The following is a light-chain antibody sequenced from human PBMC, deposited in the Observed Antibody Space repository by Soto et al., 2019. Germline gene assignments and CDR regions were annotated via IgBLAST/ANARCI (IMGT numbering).Light chain of an antibody. CDR2: DVS. Sequence: QSALTQPASVSGSPGQSITISCTGTSSDVGGYNSVSWYQQHPGKAPKLIIYDVSHRPSGVSNRFSGSKSGNSASLTISGRQAEYEADYYCSSYTSRSTLVVFGGGTKLTVL. V-gene: IGLV2-14*03. CDR1: SSDVGGYNS. CDR3: SSYTSRSTLVV. J-gene: IGLJ2*01.